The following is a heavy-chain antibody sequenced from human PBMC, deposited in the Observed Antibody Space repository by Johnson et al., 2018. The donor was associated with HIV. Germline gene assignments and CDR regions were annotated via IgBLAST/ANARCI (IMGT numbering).Heavy chain of an antibody. CDR1: GFSVSNTY. D-gene: IGHD6-13*01. Sequence: MMLVESGGGLVQPGGSLSLSCGASGFSVSNTYMNWVRQAPGKGLERVSVIYSGGSTYYADSVRGRFTISRDDSKNTLYLQMNNLRVDDTGVYYCARDGDSQQLPLGDAFDVWGHGTLVTVSS. V-gene: IGHV3-66*01. J-gene: IGHJ3*01. CDR3: ARDGDSQQLPLGDAFDV. CDR2: IYSGGST.